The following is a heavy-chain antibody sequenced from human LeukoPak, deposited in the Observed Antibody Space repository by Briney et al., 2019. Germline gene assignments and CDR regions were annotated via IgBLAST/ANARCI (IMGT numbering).Heavy chain of an antibody. CDR3: ARGDSSSTLKVFDY. D-gene: IGHD6-6*01. J-gene: IGHJ4*02. Sequence: SETLSLTCAVYGGSFSGYYWSWIRQPPGKGLEWIGEINHSGSTNYNPSFKSRVTISVDTSKNQFSLKLSSVTAADTAVYYCARGDSSSTLKVFDYWGQGTLVTVSS. V-gene: IGHV4-34*01. CDR1: GGSFSGYY. CDR2: INHSGST.